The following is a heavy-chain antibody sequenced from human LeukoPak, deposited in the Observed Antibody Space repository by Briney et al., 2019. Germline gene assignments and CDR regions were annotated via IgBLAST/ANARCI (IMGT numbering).Heavy chain of an antibody. CDR1: GFTFSSYG. CDR3: AKEVGMYGTPTLDF. Sequence: GGSLRLSCAASGFTFSSYGMHWVRQAPGKGLEWVAVISYDGSNKYYADSVKGRFTISRDNSKNTLYLQMNSLRAEDTAVYYCAKEVGMYGTPTLDFWGQGTVVTVSS. J-gene: IGHJ4*02. V-gene: IGHV3-30*18. CDR2: ISYDGSNK. D-gene: IGHD1/OR15-1a*01.